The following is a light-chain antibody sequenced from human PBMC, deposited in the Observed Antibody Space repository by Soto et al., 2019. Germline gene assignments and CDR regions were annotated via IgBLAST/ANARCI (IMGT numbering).Light chain of an antibody. J-gene: IGKJ5*01. CDR2: SAS. Sequence: DLQMTQSPSSLSASVGDRVTITCRASQDISVYLAWYQQKPGKVPKLLIYSASTLQSGVPSRFSGSGSGTDFTLTISRLQPEDVATYFCQKFNTAPLTFGQGTRLEIK. V-gene: IGKV1-27*01. CDR1: QDISVY. CDR3: QKFNTAPLT.